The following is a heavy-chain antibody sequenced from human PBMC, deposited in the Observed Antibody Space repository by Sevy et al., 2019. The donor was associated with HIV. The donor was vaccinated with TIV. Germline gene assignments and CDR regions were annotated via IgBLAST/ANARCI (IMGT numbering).Heavy chain of an antibody. J-gene: IGHJ6*02. CDR3: AREGSPYDTYYYYYGMDV. CDR1: GFTFNSYW. Sequence: GGSLRLSCAASGFTFNSYWMSWVRQAPGKGLEWVATIKQDGSEKYYVDSVKGRFTISGDNSQNSLFLQMNTLRAEDTAVYYCAREGSPYDTYYYYYGMDVWGQGTTVTVSS. D-gene: IGHD5-12*01. V-gene: IGHV3-7*01. CDR2: IKQDGSEK.